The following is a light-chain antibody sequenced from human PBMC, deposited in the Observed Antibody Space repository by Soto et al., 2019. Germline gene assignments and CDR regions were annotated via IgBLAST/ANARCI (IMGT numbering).Light chain of an antibody. CDR2: KAS. V-gene: IGKV1-5*03. CDR1: QTISSW. CDR3: QQYNSYWT. J-gene: IGKJ1*01. Sequence: DIQMTQSPSTLSGSVGDRVTITCRARQTISSWLAWYQQKPGKAPKLLIYKASSLESGVPSRFSGSGSGTEFTLTISSLQPHDFATYYCQQYNSYWTFGQGTKVDIK.